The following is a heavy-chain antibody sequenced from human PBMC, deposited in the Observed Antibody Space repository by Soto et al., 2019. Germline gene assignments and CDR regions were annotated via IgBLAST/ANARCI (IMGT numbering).Heavy chain of an antibody. CDR1: GGSISRSTYY. V-gene: IGHV4-39*01. CDR3: VTNIEYSSSPFDP. D-gene: IGHD6-6*01. CDR2: IYYSGST. J-gene: IGHJ5*02. Sequence: QLQLQESGPGLVKPSETLSLTCTVSGGSISRSTYYWGWSRQPPGKGLEWIGSIYYSGSTYYNTYLKSRVTISVDTSKNQFSLKLSSVTAADTAVYFCVTNIEYSSSPFDPWGQGTLVTVSS.